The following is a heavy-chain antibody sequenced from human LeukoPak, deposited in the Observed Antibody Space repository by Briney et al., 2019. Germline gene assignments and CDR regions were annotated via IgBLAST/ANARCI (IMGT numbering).Heavy chain of an antibody. CDR1: GFTFSNYW. CDR3: ARDFIVGATFFQH. Sequence: GGSLRLSCAASGFTFSNYWMSWVRQAPGKGLEWVANIKQDGSGKYYVDSVKGRFTISRDNSKNTLYLQMNSPRAEDTAVYYCARDFIVGATFFQHWGQGTLVTVSS. V-gene: IGHV3-7*01. J-gene: IGHJ1*01. CDR2: IKQDGSGK. D-gene: IGHD1-26*01.